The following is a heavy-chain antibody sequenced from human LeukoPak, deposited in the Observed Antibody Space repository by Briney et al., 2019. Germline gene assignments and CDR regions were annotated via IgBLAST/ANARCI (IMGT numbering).Heavy chain of an antibody. Sequence: TSETLSLTCTVSGGSISSYYWSWIRQPPGKGLEWIGYIYYSGSTNYNPSLKSRVTISVDTSKNQFSLKLSSVTAADTAVYYCARDRRLGYCSSTSCYLYYYYGMDVWGQGTTVTVSS. J-gene: IGHJ6*02. D-gene: IGHD2-2*01. V-gene: IGHV4-59*01. CDR2: IYYSGST. CDR3: ARDRRLGYCSSTSCYLYYYYGMDV. CDR1: GGSISSYY.